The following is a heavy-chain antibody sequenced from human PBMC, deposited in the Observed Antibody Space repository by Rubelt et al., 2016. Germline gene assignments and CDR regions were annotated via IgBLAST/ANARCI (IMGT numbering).Heavy chain of an antibody. Sequence: KPGGSLRLSCAASGFSFSDYYMSWIRQAPGKVLECVSIIYSGGTTYYADSVKGRFTISRDNSKNTLYLQMISLTVEDTALSYCARDPLGFNQPHKDYWGQGTLVTVSS. CDR1: GFSFSDYY. CDR2: IYSGGTT. V-gene: IGHV3-66*01. J-gene: IGHJ4*02. D-gene: IGHD3-10*01. CDR3: ARDPLGFNQPHKDY.